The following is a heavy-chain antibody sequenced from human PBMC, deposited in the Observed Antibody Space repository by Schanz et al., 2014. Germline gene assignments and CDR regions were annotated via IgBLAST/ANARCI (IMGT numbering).Heavy chain of an antibody. V-gene: IGHV3-53*01. Sequence: EVQLVESGGGLIQPGGSLKLACAASGFSVTSNSMNWVRQAPGKGLEWVSIMFPGGNTYYADSVKGRFTISRDNSKNTLFLQMNSLRAEDTAVYYCARDLLGKSGNSSAFDIWGQGTMVTVSS. CDR1: GFSVTSNS. J-gene: IGHJ3*02. D-gene: IGHD1-26*01. CDR3: ARDLLGKSGNSSAFDI. CDR2: MFPGGNT.